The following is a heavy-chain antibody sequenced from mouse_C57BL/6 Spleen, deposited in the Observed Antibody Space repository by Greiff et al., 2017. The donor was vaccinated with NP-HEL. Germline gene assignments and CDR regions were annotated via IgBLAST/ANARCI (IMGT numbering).Heavy chain of an antibody. CDR2: IDPETGGT. D-gene: IGHD1-1*01. CDR3: TRSDYYGSSYGYFDV. V-gene: IGHV1-15*01. Sequence: VKLQESGAELVRPGASVTLSCKASGYTFTDYEMHWVKQTPVHGLEWIGAIDPETGGTAYNQKFKGKAILTADKSSSTAYMELRSLTSEDSAVYYCTRSDYYGSSYGYFDVWGTGTTVTVSS. CDR1: GYTFTDYE. J-gene: IGHJ1*03.